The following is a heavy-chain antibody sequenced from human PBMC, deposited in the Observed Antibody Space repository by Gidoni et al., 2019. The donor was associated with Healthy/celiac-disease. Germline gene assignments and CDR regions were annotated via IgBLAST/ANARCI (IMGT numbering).Heavy chain of an antibody. CDR2: INHSGST. J-gene: IGHJ2*01. CDR3: ARGSTYYDILTGYYPCWYFDL. CDR1: GGSFSGYY. Sequence: QVQLQQWGAGLLKPSETLSLTCAVYGGSFSGYYWSWIRQPPGKGLEWIGEINHSGSTNYNPSLKSRVTISVDTSKNQFSLKLSSVTAADTAVYYCARGSTYYDILTGYYPCWYFDLWGRGTLVTVSS. D-gene: IGHD3-9*01. V-gene: IGHV4-34*01.